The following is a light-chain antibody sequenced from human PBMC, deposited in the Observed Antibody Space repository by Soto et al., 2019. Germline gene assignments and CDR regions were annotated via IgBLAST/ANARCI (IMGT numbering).Light chain of an antibody. CDR2: DAS. CDR1: QSVRSNY. V-gene: IGKV3-20*01. CDR3: QQYGSSPLT. J-gene: IGKJ4*01. Sequence: ETVLTQSPGALSLSPGERSTLSCRASQSVRSNYLAWYQQKPGQAPRLLIYDASSRATGIPDRFSGSGSGTDFALTISRLEPEDFAVYYCQQYGSSPLTFGGGTKVDIK.